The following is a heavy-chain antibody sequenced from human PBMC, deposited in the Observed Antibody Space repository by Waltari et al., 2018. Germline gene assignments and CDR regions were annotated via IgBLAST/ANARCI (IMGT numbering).Heavy chain of an antibody. J-gene: IGHJ4*02. Sequence: EVHLVESGGGLVHPGDCVRLSCAASGVVISNNYMSWVRQPPGKGLEWVSVIYRGGETYYADSVKGRFTISRDNSKNTLDLQMNNVRAEDTAVYYCTSDHGLSWPLDWGQGTMVTVSS. CDR2: IYRGGET. CDR1: GVVISNNY. V-gene: IGHV3-53*01. D-gene: IGHD6-13*01. CDR3: TSDHGLSWPLD.